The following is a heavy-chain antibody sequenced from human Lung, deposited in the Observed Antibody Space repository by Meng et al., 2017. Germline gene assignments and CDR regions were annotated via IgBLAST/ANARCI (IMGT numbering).Heavy chain of an antibody. CDR1: GYTFTRYA. Sequence: ASVKVSCKASGYTFTRYAINWVRQAPGQGLEWIGWINTHTGHPTYAQAFTGRFVFSFDTSVSTAYLQISSLKADDTAVYYCARGLVGDYGMDIWGQGTMVTVSS. V-gene: IGHV7-4-1*02. D-gene: IGHD3-10*01. CDR2: INTHTGHP. J-gene: IGHJ6*02. CDR3: ARGLVGDYGMDI.